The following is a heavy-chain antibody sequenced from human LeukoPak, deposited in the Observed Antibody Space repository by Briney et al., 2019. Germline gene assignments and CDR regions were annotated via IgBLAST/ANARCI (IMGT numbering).Heavy chain of an antibody. CDR1: GYRFTNYW. CDR2: IYPGDSDT. V-gene: IGHV5-51*01. J-gene: IGHJ4*02. Sequence: GESLKISCKGSGYRFTNYWIAWVRQMPGKGLEWMGIIYPGDSDTRYCPSFQGQVTISADKSTSTAYLQWSSLKASDTAMYYCARRGYYDSSGYYNFDYWGQGTLVTVSS. CDR3: ARRGYYDSSGYYNFDY. D-gene: IGHD3-22*01.